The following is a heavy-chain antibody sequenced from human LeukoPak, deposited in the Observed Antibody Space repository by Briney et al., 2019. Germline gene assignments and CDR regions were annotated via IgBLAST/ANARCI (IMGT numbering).Heavy chain of an antibody. D-gene: IGHD3-10*01. CDR3: ASGEGSLNY. J-gene: IGHJ4*02. Sequence: SQTLSLTCTVSGGSISSGSYYWSWIRQPAGKGLEWIGRIYTSGSTNYNPSLKSRVTISVDTSKNQFSLKLSSVTAADTAVYYCASGEGSLNYWGQGTLVTVSS. CDR1: GGSISSGSYY. V-gene: IGHV4-61*02. CDR2: IYTSGST.